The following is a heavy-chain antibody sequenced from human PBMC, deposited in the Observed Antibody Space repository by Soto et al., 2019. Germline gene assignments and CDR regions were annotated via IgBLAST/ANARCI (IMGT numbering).Heavy chain of an antibody. CDR2: FDPEDGET. CDR3: ALSPFSGTSYYYYGMDV. D-gene: IGHD1-26*01. J-gene: IGHJ6*02. Sequence: ASVKVSCKVSGYTLTELSMHWVRQAPGKGLEWMGGFDPEDGETIYAQKFQGRVTMTEDTSTDTAYMELSSLRSEDTAVYYCALSPFSGTSYYYYGMDVWGQGTTVTVSS. V-gene: IGHV1-24*01. CDR1: GYTLTELS.